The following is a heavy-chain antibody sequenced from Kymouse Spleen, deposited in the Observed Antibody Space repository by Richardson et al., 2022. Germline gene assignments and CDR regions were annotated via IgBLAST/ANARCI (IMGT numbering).Heavy chain of an antibody. CDR3: ARDPGTIFGVVIPRYYGMDV. CDR1: GFTFSSYG. Sequence: QVQLVESGGGVVQPGRSLRLSCAASGFTFSSYGMHWVRQAPGKGLEWVAVIWYDGSNKYYADSVKGRFTISRDNSKNTLYLQMNSLRAEDTAVYYCARDPGTIFGVVIPRYYGMDVWGQGTTVTVSS. CDR2: IWYDGSNK. D-gene: IGHD3-3*01. V-gene: IGHV3-33*01. J-gene: IGHJ6*02.